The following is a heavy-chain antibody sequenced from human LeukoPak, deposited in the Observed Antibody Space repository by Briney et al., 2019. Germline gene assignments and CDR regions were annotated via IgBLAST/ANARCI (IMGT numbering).Heavy chain of an antibody. CDR2: IYPSDSDT. V-gene: IGHV5-51*01. D-gene: IGHD3-3*01. Sequence: GESLKISCKGSGYSFTSYWIGWVRQMPGKSLEGMGIIYPSDSDTRYSPSFQGQGTISADKSISTAYLQWSSLKASDTAMYYCARRYDFWSGYREFDYWGQGTLVTVSS. J-gene: IGHJ4*02. CDR3: ARRYDFWSGYREFDY. CDR1: GYSFTSYW.